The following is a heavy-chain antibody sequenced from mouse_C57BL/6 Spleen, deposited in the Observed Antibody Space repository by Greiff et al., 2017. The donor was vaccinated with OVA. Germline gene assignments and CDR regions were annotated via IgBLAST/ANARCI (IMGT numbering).Heavy chain of an antibody. CDR1: GYTFTSYW. Sequence: QVQLQQPGAELVKPGASVKLSCKASGYTFTSYWMHWVKQRPGQGLEWIGMIHPNSGSTNYNEKFQSKATLTVDKSSSTAYMPLSSLSSADSAVYYCARDYDDDSLFAYWGQGTLVTVSA. J-gene: IGHJ3*01. V-gene: IGHV1-64*01. D-gene: IGHD2-4*01. CDR3: ARDYDDDSLFAY. CDR2: IHPNSGST.